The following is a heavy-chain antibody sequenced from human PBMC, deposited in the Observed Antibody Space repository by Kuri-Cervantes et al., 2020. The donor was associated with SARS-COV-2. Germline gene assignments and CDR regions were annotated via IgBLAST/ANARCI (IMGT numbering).Heavy chain of an antibody. V-gene: IGHV2-70*11. CDR1: GGSISSHYW. CDR3: ARIPAVVNAFDI. D-gene: IGHD2-21*01. Sequence: TLSLTCTVSGGSISSHYWSWIRQPPGKALEWLARIDWDDDKYYSTSLKTRLTISKDTSKNQVVLTMTNMDPVDTATYYCARIPAVVNAFDIWGQGTMVTVSS. J-gene: IGHJ3*02. CDR2: IDWDDDK.